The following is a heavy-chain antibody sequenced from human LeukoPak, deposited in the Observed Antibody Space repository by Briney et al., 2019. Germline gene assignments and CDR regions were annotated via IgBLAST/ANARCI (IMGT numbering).Heavy chain of an antibody. V-gene: IGHV4-61*09. CDR2: ISTSGSS. J-gene: IGHJ4*02. Sequence: PSQTLSLTCNVSGVSISSNSYYWSWLRQPAGKGPEWIGHISTSGSSNSNPSLKSRVTLSFDTSTNQFSLKLSSVTASDTAVYYRGGYGAKMIVYWGQGILVTVSS. D-gene: IGHD4/OR15-4a*01. CDR3: GGYGAKMIVY. CDR1: GVSISSNSYY.